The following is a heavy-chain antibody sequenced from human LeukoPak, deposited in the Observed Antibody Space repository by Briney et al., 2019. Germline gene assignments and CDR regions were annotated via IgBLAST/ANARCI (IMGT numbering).Heavy chain of an antibody. D-gene: IGHD3-22*01. CDR3: ARDPSSGYSPGYFDY. V-gene: IGHV3-21*01. J-gene: IGHJ4*02. CDR2: ISSSSSYI. CDR1: GGSFSGYY. Sequence: PSETLSLTCAVYGGSFSGYYWSWVRQAPGKGLEWVSSISSSSSYIYYADSVKGRFTISRDNAKNSLYLQMNSLRAEDTAVYYCARDPSSGYSPGYFDYWGQGTLVTVSS.